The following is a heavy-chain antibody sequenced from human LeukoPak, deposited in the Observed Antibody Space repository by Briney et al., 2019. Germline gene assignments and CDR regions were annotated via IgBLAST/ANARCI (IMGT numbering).Heavy chain of an antibody. CDR1: GFTFSSYA. Sequence: GGSLRLSCAASGFTFSSYAMHWVRQAPGKGLGWVAVISYDGSNKYYADSVKGRFTISRDNSKNTLYLQMNSLRAEDTAVYYCARESVAGYYFDYWGQGTLVTVSS. V-gene: IGHV3-30*04. CDR3: ARESVAGYYFDY. D-gene: IGHD6-19*01. J-gene: IGHJ4*02. CDR2: ISYDGSNK.